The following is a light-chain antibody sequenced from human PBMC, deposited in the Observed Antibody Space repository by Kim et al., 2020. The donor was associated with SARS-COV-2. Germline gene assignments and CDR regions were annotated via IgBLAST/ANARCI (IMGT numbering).Light chain of an antibody. CDR3: YSAADNPL. CDR2: KDN. Sequence: VSVSPGQTANITCSGNILTKKYARWFQQKPGQAPVLVIYKDNERPSGIPERFSGSSSGTTVTLTISGAQVEDEADYYCYSAADNPLFGGGTKVTVL. J-gene: IGLJ3*02. V-gene: IGLV3-27*01. CDR1: ILTKKY.